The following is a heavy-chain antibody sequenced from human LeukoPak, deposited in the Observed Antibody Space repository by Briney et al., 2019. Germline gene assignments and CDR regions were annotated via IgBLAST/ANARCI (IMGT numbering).Heavy chain of an antibody. D-gene: IGHD3-3*01. J-gene: IGHJ4*02. Sequence: ASVKVSCKASGYTFNSYRTSWVRHAPGQGLEWMGWISPDSGNTHYVQKFQGRVTMTTDTSTSTAYMELTSLRSDDTAVYYCARIEYDFWSRYCGIDYWGQGTLVSVSS. V-gene: IGHV1-18*01. CDR2: ISPDSGNT. CDR1: GYTFNSYR. CDR3: ARIEYDFWSRYCGIDY.